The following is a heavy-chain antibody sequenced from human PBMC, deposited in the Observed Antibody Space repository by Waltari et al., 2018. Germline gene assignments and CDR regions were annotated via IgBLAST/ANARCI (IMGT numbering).Heavy chain of an antibody. V-gene: IGHV4-34*01. Sequence: QVQLQQWGAGLLKPSETLSLTCAVCGGSFSGYYWSWIRQHPGKELEVIGEINHSGSTNSDPSLKTLFTISVDTSMNQFSLKLSSVTAAVTAVYYCAWTIVGATPIDFWGQGTLVTVSS. CDR2: INHSGST. CDR1: GGSFSGYY. CDR3: AWTIVGATPIDF. J-gene: IGHJ4*02. D-gene: IGHD1-26*01.